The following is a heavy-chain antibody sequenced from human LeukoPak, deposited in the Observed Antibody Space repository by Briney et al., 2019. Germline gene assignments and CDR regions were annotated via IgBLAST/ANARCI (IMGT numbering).Heavy chain of an antibody. Sequence: SETLSLTCTVSGGSVSSGSYYWSWIRQPPGKGLEWIGYIYYSGSTNYNPSLKSRVTISVDTSENQFSLKLSSVTAADTAVHYCARVSTGYSYGSTSFDCWGQGTLVTVSS. CDR2: IYYSGST. D-gene: IGHD5-18*01. CDR1: GGSVSSGSYY. V-gene: IGHV4-61*01. CDR3: ARVSTGYSYGSTSFDC. J-gene: IGHJ4*02.